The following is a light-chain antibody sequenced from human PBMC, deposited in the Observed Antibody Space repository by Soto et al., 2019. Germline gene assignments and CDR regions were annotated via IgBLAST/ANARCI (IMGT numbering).Light chain of an antibody. CDR3: SSYTTSAILYV. V-gene: IGLV2-14*01. CDR1: SSDVGGYKY. Sequence: QAVLTQPASVSGSPGQSITISCTGTSSDVGGYKYVSWYQQHQGKAPKLIIYEVTNRPSGVSNRFSGSKSGNTASLTISGLQAEDEADYYCSSYTTSAILYVFGTGTKLTVL. CDR2: EVT. J-gene: IGLJ1*01.